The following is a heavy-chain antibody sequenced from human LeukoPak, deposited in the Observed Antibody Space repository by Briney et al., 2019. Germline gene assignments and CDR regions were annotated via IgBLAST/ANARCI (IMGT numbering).Heavy chain of an antibody. CDR1: GYSFTSYW. Sequence: GESLKISCEGSGYSFTSYWIGWVRQMPGKSLEWMGIIYPGDSDTRYSPSFQGQVTISADKSISTAYLQWSSLKASDTAMYYCARHGSSWASPLGYWGQGTLVTVSS. J-gene: IGHJ4*02. V-gene: IGHV5-51*01. CDR3: ARHGSSWASPLGY. CDR2: IYPGDSDT. D-gene: IGHD6-13*01.